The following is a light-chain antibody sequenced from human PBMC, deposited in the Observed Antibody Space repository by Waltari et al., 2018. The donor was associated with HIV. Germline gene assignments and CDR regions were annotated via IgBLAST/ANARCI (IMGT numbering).Light chain of an antibody. CDR3: MQALRTPYT. J-gene: IGKJ2*01. CDR2: LAS. V-gene: IGKV2-28*01. CDR1: QSLLHSNGHHY. Sequence: DIVMTQSPLSLPVTPGEPASISCRSNQSLLHSNGHHYFDWYLQKPGQSPHLLIYLASNRASGVPDRFSGSGSSTDFTLKISRVEAEDVGVYYCMQALRTPYTFGQGTRLEIK.